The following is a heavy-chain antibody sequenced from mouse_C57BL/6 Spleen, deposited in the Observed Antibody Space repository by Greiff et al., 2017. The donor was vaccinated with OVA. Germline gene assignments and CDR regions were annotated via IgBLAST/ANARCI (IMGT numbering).Heavy chain of an antibody. CDR3: ARYRYGSSYWYFDV. Sequence: EVKLVESGPELVKPGASVKISCKASGYSFTGYYMNWVKQSPEKSLEWIGEINPSTGGTTYNQKFKAKATLTVDKSSSTAYMQLKSLTSEDSAVYYCARYRYGSSYWYFDVWGTGTTVTVSS. CDR2: INPSTGGT. J-gene: IGHJ1*03. CDR1: GYSFTGYY. D-gene: IGHD1-1*01. V-gene: IGHV1-42*01.